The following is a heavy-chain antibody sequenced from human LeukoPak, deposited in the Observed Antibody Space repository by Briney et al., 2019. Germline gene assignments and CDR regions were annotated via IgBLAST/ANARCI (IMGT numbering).Heavy chain of an antibody. CDR3: AREVTMIVDDAFDI. D-gene: IGHD3-22*01. CDR2: IYYSGST. J-gene: IGHJ3*02. V-gene: IGHV4-61*01. Sequence: APETLSPTCTVSGGSVSSGSYYWSWIRQPPGKGLEWIGYIYYSGSTNYNPSLKSRVTISVDTSKNQFSLKLSSVTAADTAVYYCAREVTMIVDDAFDIWGQGTMVTVSS. CDR1: GGSVSSGSYY.